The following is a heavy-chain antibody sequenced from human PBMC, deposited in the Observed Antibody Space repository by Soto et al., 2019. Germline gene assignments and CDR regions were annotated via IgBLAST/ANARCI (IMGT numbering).Heavy chain of an antibody. V-gene: IGHV3-30*18. Sequence: XGSLSLSCAASGFTFRSYGMHLARQAPGRGLEWVAVISYDGSYKSYEDSVKGRFTISRDNYKNTLHLQMDSLRAEDTAVYYCAKNFIPLSPDLYFDSWGQGTLVTVSS. J-gene: IGHJ4*02. CDR3: AKNFIPLSPDLYFDS. CDR1: GFTFRSYG. D-gene: IGHD3-16*01. CDR2: ISYDGSYK.